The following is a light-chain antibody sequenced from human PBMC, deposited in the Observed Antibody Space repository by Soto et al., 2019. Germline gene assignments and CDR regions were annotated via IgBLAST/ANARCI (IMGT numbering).Light chain of an antibody. J-gene: IGLJ2*01. Sequence: QTASVSGSPGQSITISCTGTSSDVGGYNYVSWYQQHPGKAPKLMIYDVSNRPSGVSNRFSGSKSGNTASLTISGLQAEDEADYYCSSYTSSSTLFGGGTKVTVL. CDR2: DVS. CDR3: SSYTSSSTL. CDR1: SSDVGGYNY. V-gene: IGLV2-14*01.